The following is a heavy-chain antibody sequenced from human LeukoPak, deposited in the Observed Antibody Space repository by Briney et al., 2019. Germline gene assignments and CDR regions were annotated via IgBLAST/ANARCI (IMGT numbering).Heavy chain of an antibody. CDR2: IYYSGST. CDR3: ARDSSGWYYFDY. J-gene: IGHJ4*02. Sequence: SQTLSLTCTVSGGPISSGGYYWSWIRQHPGKGLEWIGYIYYSGSTYYNPSLKSRVTISVDTSKNQFSLKLSSVTAADTAVYYCARDSSGWYYFDYWGQGTLVTVSS. CDR1: GGPISSGGYY. V-gene: IGHV4-31*03. D-gene: IGHD6-19*01.